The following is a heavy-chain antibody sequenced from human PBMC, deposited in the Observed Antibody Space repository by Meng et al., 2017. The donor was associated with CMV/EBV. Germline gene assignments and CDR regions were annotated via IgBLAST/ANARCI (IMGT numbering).Heavy chain of an antibody. CDR1: GGSISSGDYY. D-gene: IGHD3-3*01. V-gene: IGHV4-30-4*08. Sequence: QVQLQEAGPVLGKPSQPLSLTCTVSGGSISSGDYYWSWIRQPPGKGLEWIGYIYYSGSTYYNPSLKSRVTISVDTSKNQFSLKLSSVTAADTAVYYCARDNRRGGVDYWGQGTLVTVSS. CDR3: ARDNRRGGVDY. J-gene: IGHJ4*02. CDR2: IYYSGST.